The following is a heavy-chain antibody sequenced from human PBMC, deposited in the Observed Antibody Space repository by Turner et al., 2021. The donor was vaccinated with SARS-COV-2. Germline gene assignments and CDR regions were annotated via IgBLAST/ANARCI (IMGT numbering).Heavy chain of an antibody. CDR1: GGSISSGGYY. V-gene: IGHV4-31*03. CDR2: IYNSGNT. CDR3: ARSSTSSNRFDY. Sequence: QVPLQESGPGLVKPSQTLSLTCTVPGGSISSGGYYWSWIRQHPGKGLEWMGYIYNSGNTYYTPSLKSRVTISVDSSKNQFSLKLSSVTAADTAVYFCARSSTSSNRFDYWGQGTLVTVSS. J-gene: IGHJ4*02. D-gene: IGHD6-13*01.